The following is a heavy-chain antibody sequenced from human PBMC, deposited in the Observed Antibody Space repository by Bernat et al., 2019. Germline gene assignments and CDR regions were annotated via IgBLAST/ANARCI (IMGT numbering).Heavy chain of an antibody. J-gene: IGHJ3*02. Sequence: QITLKESGPTLVKPTQTLTLTCSFSGFSLGSSGVSVAWIRQPPGKALEWLALIYWDDDKRYSPSLTNRLTITKDTSKNQVVLTMTNMDPVDTATYYCAHRRRGDFSFDIWGQGTVVTVSS. D-gene: IGHD3-3*01. CDR1: GFSLGSSGVS. V-gene: IGHV2-5*02. CDR2: IYWDDDK. CDR3: AHRRRGDFSFDI.